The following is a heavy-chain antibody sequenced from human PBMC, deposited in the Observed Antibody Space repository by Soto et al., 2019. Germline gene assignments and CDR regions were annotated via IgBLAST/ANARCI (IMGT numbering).Heavy chain of an antibody. CDR1: GFTFSSYG. D-gene: IGHD6-19*01. CDR2: IWYDGSNK. J-gene: IGHJ4*02. V-gene: IGHV3-33*01. CDR3: ARDGQQLVLESSGWYDY. Sequence: QVQLVESGGGVVQPGRSLRLSCAASGFTFSSYGMHWVRQAPGKGLEWVAVIWYDGSNKYYADSVKGRFTISRDNSKNTLYLQMHSLRAEDTAVYYCARDGQQLVLESSGWYDYWGQGTLVTVSS.